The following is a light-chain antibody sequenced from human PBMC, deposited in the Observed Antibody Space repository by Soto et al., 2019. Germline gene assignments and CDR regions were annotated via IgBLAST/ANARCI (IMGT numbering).Light chain of an antibody. CDR3: QQYNSYSRWA. Sequence: DIQMTQSPSALSASLGDRVTITCRASQSINSELAWYQQKPGKAPNLLIYDASSLESGVPSRFSGSGSGTEFTLTISSLQPDDFATYYCQQYNSYSRWAFGQGPKVEIK. CDR2: DAS. CDR1: QSINSE. J-gene: IGKJ1*01. V-gene: IGKV1-5*01.